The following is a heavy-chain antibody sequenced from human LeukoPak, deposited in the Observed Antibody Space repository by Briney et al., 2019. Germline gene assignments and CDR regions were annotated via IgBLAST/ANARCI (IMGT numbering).Heavy chain of an antibody. J-gene: IGHJ4*02. Sequence: QAGGSLRLSCAASGFTFDDYAMHWVRQAPGKGLEWVSGISWNSGSVGYVDSVKGRFTISRDNAKNSLYLQMNSLRAEDTAVYYCATVGGSYSHADYWGQGTLVTVSS. CDR2: ISWNSGSV. CDR1: GFTFDDYA. CDR3: ATVGGSYSHADY. D-gene: IGHD1-26*01. V-gene: IGHV3-9*01.